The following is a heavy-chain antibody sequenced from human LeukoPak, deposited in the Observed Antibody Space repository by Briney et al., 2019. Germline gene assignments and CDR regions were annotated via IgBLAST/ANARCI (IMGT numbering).Heavy chain of an antibody. CDR3: ARRSIAVAGTKSYYFDY. D-gene: IGHD6-19*01. J-gene: IGHJ4*02. CDR2: IYYSGST. V-gene: IGHV4-59*08. Sequence: PSETLSLTCTVSGGSIRSYYWSWIRQPPGKGLEWIGYIYYSGSTNYNPSLKSRVTISVDTSKNQFSLKLSSVTAADTAVYYCARRSIAVAGTKSYYFDYWGQGTLVTVSS. CDR1: GGSIRSYY.